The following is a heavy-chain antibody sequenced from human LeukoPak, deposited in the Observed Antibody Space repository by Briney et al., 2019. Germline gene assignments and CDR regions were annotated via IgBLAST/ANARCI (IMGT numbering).Heavy chain of an antibody. CDR1: GYSISSGYY. D-gene: IGHD2/OR15-2a*01. CDR2: IYTSGST. V-gene: IGHV4-4*07. CDR3: ARQGAIVTHWFDP. Sequence: SETLSLTCTVSGYSISSGYYWSWIRQPAGKGLEWIGRIYTSGSTSYNPSLKSRVTMSVDTSKNQFSLKLNSVTAADTAVYYCARQGAIVTHWFDPWGQGTLVTVSS. J-gene: IGHJ5*02.